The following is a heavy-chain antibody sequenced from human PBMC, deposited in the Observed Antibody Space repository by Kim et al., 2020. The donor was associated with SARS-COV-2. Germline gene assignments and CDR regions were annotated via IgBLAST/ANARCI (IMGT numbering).Heavy chain of an antibody. CDR2: VWYDGSNK. CDR3: ARAAVVVLTATHPFGC. D-gene: IGHD2-15*01. Sequence: GGSLRLSCAASGFTFSSYGMHWVRQAPGKGPEWVAVVWYDGSNKFYADSVKGRFTISRYNSKNTLYLQMDDVRVEDTAVYYCARAAVVVLTATHPFGCWGQGALVTVSS. J-gene: IGHJ4*02. V-gene: IGHV3-33*01. CDR1: GFTFSSYG.